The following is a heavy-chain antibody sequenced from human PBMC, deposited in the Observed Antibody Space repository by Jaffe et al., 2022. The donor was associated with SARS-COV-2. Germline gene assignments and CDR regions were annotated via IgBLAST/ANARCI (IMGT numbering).Heavy chain of an antibody. CDR2: ISYDGSNK. V-gene: IGHV3-30*04. Sequence: QVQLVESGGGVVQPGRSLRLSCAASGFTFSSYAMHWVRQAPGKGLEWVAVISYDGSNKYYADSVKGRFTISRDNSKNTLYLQMNSLRAEDTAVYYCARESEPRYYYGSGSPYYFDYWGQGTLVTVSS. J-gene: IGHJ4*02. D-gene: IGHD3-10*01. CDR1: GFTFSSYA. CDR3: ARESEPRYYYGSGSPYYFDY.